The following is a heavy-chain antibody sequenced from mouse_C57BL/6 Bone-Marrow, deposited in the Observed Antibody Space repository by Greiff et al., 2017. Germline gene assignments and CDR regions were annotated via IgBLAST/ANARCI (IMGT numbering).Heavy chain of an antibody. CDR2: IDPENGDT. V-gene: IGHV14-4*01. CDR1: GFNIKDDY. Sequence: EVQLQQSGAELVRPGASVKLSCTASGFNIKDDYMHWVKQRPEQGLEWIGWIDPENGDTEYASKFQGKATITADTSSNTAYLQLSSLTSEDTAVYYCTTEDREFAYWGQGTLVTVSA. J-gene: IGHJ3*01. CDR3: TTEDREFAY.